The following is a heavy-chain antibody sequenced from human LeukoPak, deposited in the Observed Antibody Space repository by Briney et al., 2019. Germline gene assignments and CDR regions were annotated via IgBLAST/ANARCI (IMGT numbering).Heavy chain of an antibody. CDR3: AKGIYSSGWSYFDY. CDR1: GFTFSNYN. CDR2: ISGSGTYI. V-gene: IGHV3-21*01. D-gene: IGHD6-19*01. J-gene: IGHJ4*01. Sequence: GGSLRLSCVASGFTFSNYNMNWVRQAPGKGLEWVSSISGSGTYIYYADSLKGRFTISRDNAKNSLYLQMNSLRAEDTAVYYCAKGIYSSGWSYFDYWGHGTLVTVSS.